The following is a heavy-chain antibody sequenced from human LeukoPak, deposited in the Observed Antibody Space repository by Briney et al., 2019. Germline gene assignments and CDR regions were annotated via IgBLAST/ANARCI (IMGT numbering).Heavy chain of an antibody. Sequence: SETLSLTCAVYGGSFSGYYWSWIRQPPGKGLEWIGEINHSGSTNYNPSLKSRVTISVDTSKNQFSLKLSSVTAADTAVYCCARLTIIGPTYYYYYYMDVWGKGTTVTVSS. CDR3: ARLTIIGPTYYYYYYMDV. V-gene: IGHV4-34*01. D-gene: IGHD3-3*01. CDR2: INHSGST. J-gene: IGHJ6*03. CDR1: GGSFSGYY.